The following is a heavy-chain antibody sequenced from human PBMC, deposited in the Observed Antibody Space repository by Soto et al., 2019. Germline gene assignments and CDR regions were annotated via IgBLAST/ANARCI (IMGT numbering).Heavy chain of an antibody. V-gene: IGHV4-31*11. Sequence: QVQLQESGPGLVKPSQTLSLVCDVSGGSISSGGYFWSWIRQRPGKGLEWLGDISHSGSTYYNPSLKSRLTMSIDKSKSQFSLTLTSVTAADAAVFYCARVRSHFDGSFDSLGPGILVTVSS. CDR1: GGSISSGGYF. CDR2: ISHSGST. CDR3: ARVRSHFDGSFDS. D-gene: IGHD2-2*03. J-gene: IGHJ4*02.